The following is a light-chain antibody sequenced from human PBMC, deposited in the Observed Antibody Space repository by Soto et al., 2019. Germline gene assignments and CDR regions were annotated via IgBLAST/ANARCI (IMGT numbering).Light chain of an antibody. V-gene: IGKV3-15*01. CDR2: GPS. CDR3: QQYSRWPLT. J-gene: IGKJ4*01. CDR1: QSIDTY. Sequence: EIVMTQSPATLSVSPGEGATLSCRASQSIDTYLAWYQQRPGQSPRLLIYGPSTRAAGVPARFSGSGSGTEFTLTISSLLSEDFAVYHCQQYSRWPLTFGGGTKVEIK.